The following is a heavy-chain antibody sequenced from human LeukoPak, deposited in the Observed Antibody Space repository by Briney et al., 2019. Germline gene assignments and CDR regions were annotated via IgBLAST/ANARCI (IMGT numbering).Heavy chain of an antibody. D-gene: IGHD6-6*01. CDR2: INNSGDDT. CDR3: VKGLVGIIHYAMDV. Sequence: GGSLRLSCAAYGFTFSSHAMGWVRQAPGKGLEGVSRINNSGDDTYYADSVKGRFTISRDNSKNTLYLQMNSLRAEDTAVYHCVKGLVGIIHYAMDVWGQGTTVTVSS. J-gene: IGHJ6*02. CDR1: GFTFSSHA. V-gene: IGHV3-23*01.